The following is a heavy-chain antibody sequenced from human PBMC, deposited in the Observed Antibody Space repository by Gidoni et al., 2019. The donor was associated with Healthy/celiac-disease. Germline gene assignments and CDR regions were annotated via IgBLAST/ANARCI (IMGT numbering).Heavy chain of an antibody. CDR3: ARDDSNHDRGATTGGFDY. J-gene: IGHJ4*02. CDR1: GGSISSGGYY. Sequence: QVQLQESGPGLVKPSQTLSLTCPVSGGSISSGGYYWSWIRQHPGKGLEWIGYIYYSGSTYYNPSLKSRVTISVDTSKNQFSLKLSSVTAADTAVYYCARDDSNHDRGATTGGFDYWGQGTLVTVSS. D-gene: IGHD1-1*01. CDR2: IYYSGST. V-gene: IGHV4-31*03.